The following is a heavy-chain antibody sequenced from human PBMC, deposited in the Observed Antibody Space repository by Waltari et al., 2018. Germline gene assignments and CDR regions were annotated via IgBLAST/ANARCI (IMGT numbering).Heavy chain of an antibody. V-gene: IGHV5-51*01. D-gene: IGHD6-13*01. CDR1: GYSFTSYW. Sequence: EVQLVQSGAEVKKPGESLKISCKGSGYSFTSYWIGWVRQMPGKGLEWMGIIYPGDSDTRYSPSFQGHVTISADKSISTAYLQWSSLKASDTAMYYCARHSYLAAAGNYYYGMDVWGQGTTVTVSS. CDR3: ARHSYLAAAGNYYYGMDV. J-gene: IGHJ6*02. CDR2: IYPGDSDT.